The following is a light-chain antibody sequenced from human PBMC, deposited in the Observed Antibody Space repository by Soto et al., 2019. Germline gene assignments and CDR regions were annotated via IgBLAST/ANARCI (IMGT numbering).Light chain of an antibody. CDR3: SSYTSSSTLVYV. CDR2: EVS. CDR1: SSDIGVYNY. J-gene: IGLJ1*01. V-gene: IGLV2-8*01. Sequence: QSALTQPPSASGSPGQSVTISCTGTSSDIGVYNYVSWYQQHPGKAPKLMLYEVSKRPSGVPDRFSGSKSGNTASLTISGLQAEDEADYYCSSYTSSSTLVYVFGTGTRSPS.